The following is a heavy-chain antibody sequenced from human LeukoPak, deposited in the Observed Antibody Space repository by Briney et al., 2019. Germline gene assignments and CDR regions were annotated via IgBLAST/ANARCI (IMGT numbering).Heavy chain of an antibody. J-gene: IGHJ4*02. V-gene: IGHV3-23*01. Sequence: ETLSLTCTVSGGSISSYYWSWVRQAPGKGLEWVSGFSGSDDSTYYADSVKGRFTFSRDNSKSTLYLQMNSLRAEDTAVYYCAKVITSGYSTFDYWGQGTLVTVSS. CDR1: GGSISSYY. CDR2: FSGSDDST. D-gene: IGHD3-9*01. CDR3: AKVITSGYSTFDY.